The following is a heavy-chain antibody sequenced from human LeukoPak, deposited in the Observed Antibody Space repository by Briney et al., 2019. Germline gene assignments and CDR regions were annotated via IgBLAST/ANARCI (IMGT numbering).Heavy chain of an antibody. J-gene: IGHJ4*02. V-gene: IGHV4-59*12. Sequence: RPSGTLSLTCTVSGGSISSYYWSWIRQPPGKGLEWIGYIYYSGSTNYNPSLKSRVTISVDTSKNQFSLKLSSVTAADTAVYYCARGRSLTMVRGVPLYYFDYWGQGTLVTVSS. CDR2: IYYSGST. D-gene: IGHD3-10*01. CDR3: ARGRSLTMVRGVPLYYFDY. CDR1: GGSISSYY.